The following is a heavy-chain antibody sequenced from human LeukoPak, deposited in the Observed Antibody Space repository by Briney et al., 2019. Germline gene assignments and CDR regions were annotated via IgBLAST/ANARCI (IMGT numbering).Heavy chain of an antibody. J-gene: IGHJ4*02. CDR3: AIDNWVGEYYFDY. CDR2: IGAYNGNT. CDR1: GYTFTSYG. Sequence: GESLKISCKASGYTFTSYGISWVRQAPGQGLEWMGWIGAYNGNTNYAQKLQGRVTMTTDTSTSTAYMELRSLRSDDTAVYYCAIDNWVGEYYFDYWGQGTLVTVSS. D-gene: IGHD3-16*01. V-gene: IGHV1-18*01.